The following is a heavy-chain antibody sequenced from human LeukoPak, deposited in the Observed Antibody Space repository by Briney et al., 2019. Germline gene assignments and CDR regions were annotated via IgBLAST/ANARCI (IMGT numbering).Heavy chain of an antibody. Sequence: PGGSLRLSCAASGFTFSSYGMHWVRQAPGKGLEWVAVISYDGSNKYYADSVKGRFTISRDNSKNTLYLQMNSLRAEDTAVYYCAKDQGYDYVWGSYRSPGDAFDIWGQGTMVTVSS. CDR3: AKDQGYDYVWGSYRSPGDAFDI. J-gene: IGHJ3*02. CDR1: GFTFSSYG. CDR2: ISYDGSNK. D-gene: IGHD3-16*02. V-gene: IGHV3-30*18.